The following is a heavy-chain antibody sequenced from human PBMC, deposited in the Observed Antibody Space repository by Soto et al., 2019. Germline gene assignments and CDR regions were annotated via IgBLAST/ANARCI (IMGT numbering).Heavy chain of an antibody. J-gene: IGHJ3*02. D-gene: IGHD3-22*01. CDR3: ARDRPRIEYYYDSSGSDAFDI. Sequence: ASVKVSCKASGCTFTSYAMHWVRQAPGQRLEWMGWINAGNGNTKYSQKFQGRVTITRDTSASTAYMELSSLRSEDTAVYYCARDRPRIEYYYDSSGSDAFDIWGQGTMVTVSS. CDR2: INAGNGNT. V-gene: IGHV1-3*01. CDR1: GCTFTSYA.